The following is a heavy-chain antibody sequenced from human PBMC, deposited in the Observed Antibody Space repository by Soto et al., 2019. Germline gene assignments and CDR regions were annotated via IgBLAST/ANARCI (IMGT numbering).Heavy chain of an antibody. V-gene: IGHV3-30-3*02. CDR1: GFTFSSYA. D-gene: IGHD3-10*01. CDR3: AKITMVRGVIYYYYCGMDV. Sequence: PGGSLRLSCAASGFTFSSYAMHWVRQVPGKGLEWVAVISYDGSNKYYADSVKGRFTISRDNSKNTLYLQMNSLRAEDTAVYYCAKITMVRGVIYYYYCGMDVWGQGTTVTVSS. J-gene: IGHJ6*02. CDR2: ISYDGSNK.